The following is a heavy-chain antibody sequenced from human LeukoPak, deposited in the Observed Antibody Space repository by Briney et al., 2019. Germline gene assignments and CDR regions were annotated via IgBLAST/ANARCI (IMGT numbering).Heavy chain of an antibody. CDR3: ARGNWDPARYYYYYMDV. CDR2: IYYSGST. J-gene: IGHJ6*03. D-gene: IGHD7-27*01. V-gene: IGHV4-39*01. Sequence: SETLSLTCTVYGGSISSSSYYWGWIRQPPGKGLEWIGSIYYSGSTYYNPSLKSRVTISVDTSKNQFSLKLSSETAADTAVYYCARGNWDPARYYYYYMDVWGKGTTVTVSS. CDR1: GGSISSSSYY.